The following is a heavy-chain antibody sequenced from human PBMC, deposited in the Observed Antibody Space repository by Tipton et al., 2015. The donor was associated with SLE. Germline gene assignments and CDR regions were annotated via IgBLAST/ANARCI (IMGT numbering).Heavy chain of an antibody. Sequence: TLSLTCTVSGGSITSSSYFWGWIRQSPGKGLEWIGYIYYSGNTYYNPSLGSRLTISVDTSKDQFSLRLTSVTAADTAVYYCARTLDALDIWGQGTMVTVSS. V-gene: IGHV4-31*03. CDR2: IYYSGNT. CDR1: GGSITSSSYF. J-gene: IGHJ3*02. CDR3: ARTLDALDI.